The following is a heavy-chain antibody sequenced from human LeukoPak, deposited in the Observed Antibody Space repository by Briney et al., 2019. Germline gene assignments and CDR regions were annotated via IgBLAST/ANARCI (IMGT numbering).Heavy chain of an antibody. CDR1: GFTFSNAY. CDR2: IKHKAEGGTT. V-gene: IGHV3-15*01. CDR3: GTGSAFDV. D-gene: IGHD3/OR15-3a*01. J-gene: IGHJ3*01. Sequence: PGGSLRLSCAASGFTFSNAYMSWVRQAPGKGLEWVGRIKHKAEGGTTDYAAPVKGRFTISRDDSKNTLYLQMNSLKIEDTGVYYCGTGSAFDVWGQGTLVTVPS.